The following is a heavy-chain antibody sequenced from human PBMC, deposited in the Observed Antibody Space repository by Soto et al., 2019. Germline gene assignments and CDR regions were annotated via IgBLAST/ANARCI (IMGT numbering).Heavy chain of an antibody. CDR1: GFTFSSYA. CDR3: ARASWEYSGYSDY. V-gene: IGHV3-23*01. CDR2: LSVDAVTT. Sequence: EVQLLESGGGWVQPGGSLRLSCAASGFTFSSYAMTWVRQAPGKGLEWVSILSVDAVTTFYADSVKGRFTISRDNSNSTLFLDMNGLTTEDTALYYCARASWEYSGYSDYWGQGALVIVSS. D-gene: IGHD5-12*01. J-gene: IGHJ4*02.